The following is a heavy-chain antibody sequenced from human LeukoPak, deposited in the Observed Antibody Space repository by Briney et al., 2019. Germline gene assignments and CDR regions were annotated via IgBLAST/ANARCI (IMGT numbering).Heavy chain of an antibody. J-gene: IGHJ3*02. CDR2: IIPIFGTA. CDR1: GGTFSSYA. Sequence: SVKVSCKASGGTFSSYAISWVRQAPGQGLEWMGRIIPIFGTANYAQKFQGRVTITTDESTSTAYMELSSLRSEDTAVYYCATYEKEIAAAGGGAFGIWGQGTMVTVSS. D-gene: IGHD6-13*01. CDR3: ATYEKEIAAAGGGAFGI. V-gene: IGHV1-69*05.